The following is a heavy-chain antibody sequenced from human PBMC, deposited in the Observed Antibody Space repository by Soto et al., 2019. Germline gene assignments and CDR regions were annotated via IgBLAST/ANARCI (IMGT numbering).Heavy chain of an antibody. Sequence: HPGGSLRLSCAASGFTFSRHAIHWVRLTPGRGLEWVLAISRDGSYIYYTDSVKGRFTVSRDNSKNTVFVQMNRLIPDDTALYFCARTRNGGVADSFDSWGQGTRVTVSS. J-gene: IGHJ5*01. CDR2: ISRDGSYI. D-gene: IGHD3-3*01. CDR3: ARTRNGGVADSFDS. CDR1: GFTFSRHA. V-gene: IGHV3-30*04.